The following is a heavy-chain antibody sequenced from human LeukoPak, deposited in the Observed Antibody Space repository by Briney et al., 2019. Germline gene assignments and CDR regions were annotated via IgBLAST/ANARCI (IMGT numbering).Heavy chain of an antibody. J-gene: IGHJ5*02. Sequence: GASVKVSFKASGYTFTGYYMHWVRQAPGQGLEWMGCINPNSGGTNYAQKFQGRVTMTRDTSISTAYMELSRMRSDDTAVYYCAREGSTSWGNWFDPWGQGTLVTVSS. V-gene: IGHV1-2*02. CDR3: AREGSTSWGNWFDP. D-gene: IGHD2-2*01. CDR2: INPNSGGT. CDR1: GYTFTGYY.